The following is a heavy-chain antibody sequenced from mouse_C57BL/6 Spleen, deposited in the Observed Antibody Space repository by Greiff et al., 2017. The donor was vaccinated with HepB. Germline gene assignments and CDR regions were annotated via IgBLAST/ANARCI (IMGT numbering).Heavy chain of an antibody. J-gene: IGHJ4*01. CDR3: ATLNYYGSSYVYAMDY. CDR1: GYTFTSYW. Sequence: QVQLQQPGAELVKPGASVKMSCKASGYTFTSYWITWVKQRPGQGLEWIGDIYPGSGSTNYNEKFKSKATLTVDTSSSTAYMQLSSLTSEDSAVYYCATLNYYGSSYVYAMDYWGQGTSVTVSS. CDR2: IYPGSGST. D-gene: IGHD1-1*01. V-gene: IGHV1-55*01.